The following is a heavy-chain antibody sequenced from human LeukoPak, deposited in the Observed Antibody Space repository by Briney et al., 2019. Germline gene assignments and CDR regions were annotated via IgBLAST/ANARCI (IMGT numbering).Heavy chain of an antibody. J-gene: IGHJ4*02. D-gene: IGHD1-7*01. CDR2: IYYTGSP. CDR3: ARMGFNWNYVIDY. CDR1: GGSISNSY. V-gene: IGHV4-59*01. Sequence: PSETLSLTCTASGGSISNSYWSWIRQPPGKGLEWIGYIYYTGSPNYNPSLKSRATMSVDTSKNQFSLKLSSVTAADTAVYYCARMGFNWNYVIDYWGQGTLVTVSS.